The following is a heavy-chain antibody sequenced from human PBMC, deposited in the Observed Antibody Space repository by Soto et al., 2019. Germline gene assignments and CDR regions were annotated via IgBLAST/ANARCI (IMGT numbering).Heavy chain of an antibody. Sequence: EVQLVESGGGLVQPGGSLRLSCAASGFTFSSYWMHWVRQAPGKGLVWVSRINSDGSSTGYADSVKGRFTISRDNAKNTLYLQMNSLRAEDTAVYYCASVVGGATLDPWGQGTLVTVSS. CDR2: INSDGSST. CDR1: GFTFSSYW. CDR3: ASVVGGATLDP. J-gene: IGHJ5*02. V-gene: IGHV3-74*01. D-gene: IGHD1-26*01.